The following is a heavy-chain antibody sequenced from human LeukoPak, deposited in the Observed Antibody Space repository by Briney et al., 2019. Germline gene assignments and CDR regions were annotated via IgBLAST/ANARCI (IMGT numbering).Heavy chain of an antibody. CDR1: GFTFSSYG. CDR3: ARDPPIAVAGDYYYYGMDV. V-gene: IGHV3-33*01. J-gene: IGHJ6*02. D-gene: IGHD6-19*01. CDR2: IWYDGSNK. Sequence: GRSLRLSCAASGFTFSSYGMHWVRQAPGKGLEWVAVIWYDGSNKYYADSVKGRFTISRDNSKNTLYLQMNSLRAEDTAVYYCARDPPIAVAGDYYYYGMDVWGQGTTVTVSS.